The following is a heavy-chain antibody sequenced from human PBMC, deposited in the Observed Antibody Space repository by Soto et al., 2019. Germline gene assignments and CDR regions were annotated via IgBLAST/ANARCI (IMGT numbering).Heavy chain of an antibody. V-gene: IGHV3-30*18. J-gene: IGHJ4*02. D-gene: IGHD3-10*01. CDR1: GFTFSSYG. CDR2: ISYDGSNK. Sequence: QVQLVESGGGVVQPGRSLRLSCEASGFTFSSYGIHWVRQGPGKGLEWVAVISYDGSNKYYADSVKGRFTISRDNSKNTLYLQMNSLRAEDTAVYYCAKDPTAMGRGGPDYWGQGTLVTVS. CDR3: AKDPTAMGRGGPDY.